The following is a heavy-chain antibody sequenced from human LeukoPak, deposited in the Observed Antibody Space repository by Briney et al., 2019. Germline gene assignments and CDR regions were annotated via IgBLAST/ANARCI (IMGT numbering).Heavy chain of an antibody. CDR1: GFTVSSNY. CDR3: ARFEAGTFDY. J-gene: IGHJ4*02. CDR2: IYSGGST. D-gene: IGHD6-19*01. V-gene: IGHV3-53*01. Sequence: PGGSLGLSCAASGFTVSSNYMSWVRQAPGKGLEWVSVIYSGGSTYYADSVKGRFTISRDNSKNTLYLQMNSLRAEDTAVYYCARFEAGTFDYWGQGTLVTVSS.